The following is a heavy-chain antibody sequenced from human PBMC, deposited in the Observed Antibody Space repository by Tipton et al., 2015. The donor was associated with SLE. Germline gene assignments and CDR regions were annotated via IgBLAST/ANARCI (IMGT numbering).Heavy chain of an antibody. D-gene: IGHD2-15*01. CDR3: ATPGYCSGGSCYPALGY. CDR1: GGSISSGGYY. Sequence: LRLSCTVSGGSISSGGYYWSWIRQHPGKGLEWIGYIYYSGSTNYNPSLKSRVTISVDTSKNQFSLKLSSVTAADTAVYYCATPGYCSGGSCYPALGYWGQGTLVTVSS. V-gene: IGHV4-31*03. CDR2: IYYSGST. J-gene: IGHJ4*02.